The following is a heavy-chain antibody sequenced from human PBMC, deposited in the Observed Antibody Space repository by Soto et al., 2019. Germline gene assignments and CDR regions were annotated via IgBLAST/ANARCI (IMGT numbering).Heavy chain of an antibody. CDR1: GYTLTELS. V-gene: IGHV1-24*01. Sequence: ASVKVSCKVSGYTLTELSMHWVRQAPGKGLEWMGGSDPEDGETIYAQKFQGRVTMTEDTSTDTAYMELSSLRSEDTAVYYCAPFPFWCVIVFPQAYYWGQGTLVTVSS. D-gene: IGHD3-16*02. CDR3: APFPFWCVIVFPQAYY. J-gene: IGHJ4*02. CDR2: SDPEDGET.